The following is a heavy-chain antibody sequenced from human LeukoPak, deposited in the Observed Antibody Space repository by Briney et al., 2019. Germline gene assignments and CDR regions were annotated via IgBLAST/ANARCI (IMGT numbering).Heavy chain of an antibody. D-gene: IGHD3-10*01. V-gene: IGHV1-8*01. Sequence: GASVKVSCKASGYTFTSYDVNWVRQATGQGLEWMGWMNPNSGNTGYAQKFQGRVTMTRNTSISTAYMELSSLRSEDTAVYYCAREYYYGSVMHWYYYMDVWGKGTTVTVSS. CDR1: GYTFTSYD. J-gene: IGHJ6*03. CDR2: MNPNSGNT. CDR3: AREYYYGSVMHWYYYMDV.